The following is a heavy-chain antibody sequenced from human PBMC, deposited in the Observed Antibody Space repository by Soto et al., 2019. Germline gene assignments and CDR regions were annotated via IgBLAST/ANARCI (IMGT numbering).Heavy chain of an antibody. J-gene: IGHJ4*02. CDR2: INPNGGST. V-gene: IGHV1-46*01. D-gene: IGHD6-13*01. Sequence: QVHLVQSGAEVKKPGASVKVSCKASGYIFINYYIHWVRQAPGQGLEWIGIINPNGGSTNYAQKFRGRVTMSRDTAKSTVYMELSSLRSDDTAVYYCARDLEAADYWCQGTLVTVSS. CDR1: GYIFINYY. CDR3: ARDLEAADY.